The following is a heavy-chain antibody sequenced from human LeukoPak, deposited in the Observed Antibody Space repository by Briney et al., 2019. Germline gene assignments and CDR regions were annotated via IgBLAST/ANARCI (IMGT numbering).Heavy chain of an antibody. CDR2: ISGSGGST. J-gene: IGHJ4*02. Sequence: GGSLRLSCAASGFTFSSYAMSWVRQAPGKGLEWVSAISGSGGSTYYADSVKGRFTISRDNSKNALYLQMSSLRAEDTAVYYCAKDKDYGIGDYWGQGTLVTVSS. V-gene: IGHV3-23*01. CDR1: GFTFSSYA. D-gene: IGHD4-17*01. CDR3: AKDKDYGIGDY.